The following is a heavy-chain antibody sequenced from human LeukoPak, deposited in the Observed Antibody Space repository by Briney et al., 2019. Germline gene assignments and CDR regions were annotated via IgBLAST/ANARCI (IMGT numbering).Heavy chain of an antibody. D-gene: IGHD3-22*01. CDR1: GYSISSGYY. V-gene: IGHV4-38-2*01. CDR2: IYHSGST. Sequence: PSETLSLTCAVSGYSISSGYYWGWIRQPPGQGLGWIGSIYHSGSTYYNPSLKSRVTISVETCKNHVSLKLSSVTAADTAVYYCASSHNYDSSGYYYADWGQGTLVTVSS. CDR3: ASSHNYDSSGYYYAD. J-gene: IGHJ4*02.